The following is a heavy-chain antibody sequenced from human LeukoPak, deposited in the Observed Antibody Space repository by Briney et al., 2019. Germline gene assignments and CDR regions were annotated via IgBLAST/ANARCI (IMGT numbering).Heavy chain of an antibody. CDR1: GGSFSGYY. V-gene: IGHV4-34*01. D-gene: IGHD3-22*01. Sequence: PSETLSLTCAVYGGSFSGYYWSWIRQPPGKGLEWIGEINHSGSTNYNPSLKSRVTISVDTSKNQFSLKLSSVTAADTAVYYCARGYDSSGYLYYYYYMDVWGKGTTDTVSS. J-gene: IGHJ6*03. CDR2: INHSGST. CDR3: ARGYDSSGYLYYYYYMDV.